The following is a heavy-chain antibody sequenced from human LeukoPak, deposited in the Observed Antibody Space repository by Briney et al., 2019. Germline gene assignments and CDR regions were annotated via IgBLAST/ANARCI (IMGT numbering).Heavy chain of an antibody. Sequence: NSSETLSLTCAVYGGSFSGYYWSWIRQPPGKGLEWIGEINHSGSTNYNPSLKSRVTISVDTSKNQFSLKLSSVTAADTVVYYCAREAKVGATGFDYWGQGTLVTVSS. D-gene: IGHD1-26*01. CDR2: INHSGST. V-gene: IGHV4-34*01. CDR3: AREAKVGATGFDY. J-gene: IGHJ4*02. CDR1: GGSFSGYY.